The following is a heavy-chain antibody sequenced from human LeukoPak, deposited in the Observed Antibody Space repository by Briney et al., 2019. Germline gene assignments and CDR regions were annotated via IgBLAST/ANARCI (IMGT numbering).Heavy chain of an antibody. V-gene: IGHV5-51*01. CDR3: ANTRFKNLFDAFDI. J-gene: IGHJ3*02. CDR1: GYSFPVFW. D-gene: IGHD1-14*01. Sequence: GESLKISCKTSGYSFPVFWIGWMRQMPGEGLEWMGIIYPADSDTTYSPSFQGQVTISADKSISTAYLQWSSLKASDTAMYYCANTRFKNLFDAFDIWGQGTMVTVSS. CDR2: IYPADSDT.